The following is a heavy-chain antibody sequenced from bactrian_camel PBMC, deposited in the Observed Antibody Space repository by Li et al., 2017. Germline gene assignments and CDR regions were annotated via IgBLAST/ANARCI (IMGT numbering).Heavy chain of an antibody. Sequence: HVQLVESGGGSVQVGGSLRLSCVASGDTIGRYCMAWFRQAPGKEREAVACIDTDGSTYAADSVKGRFTISKDNAKNTLYLQMNSLKPEDSAVYYCAASSRFDCVTQFGIGAASLYTYWGPGTQVTVS. V-gene: IGHV3S55*01. CDR2: IDTDGST. D-gene: IGHD6*01. J-gene: IGHJ4*01. CDR3: AASSRFDCVTQFGIGAASLYTY. CDR1: GDTIGRYC.